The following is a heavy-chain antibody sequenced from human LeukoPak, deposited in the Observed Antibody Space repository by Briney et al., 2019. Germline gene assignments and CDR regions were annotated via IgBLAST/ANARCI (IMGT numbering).Heavy chain of an antibody. CDR2: IYYSGST. CDR1: GGSFSGYY. J-gene: IGHJ4*02. V-gene: IGHV4-59*01. D-gene: IGHD3-22*01. Sequence: KPSETLSLTCAVYGGSFSGYYWSWIRQPPGKGLEWIGYIYYSGSTNYNPSLKSRVTISVDTSKNQFSLKLSSVTAADTAVYYCARESPSGYNLDYWGQGALVTVSS. CDR3: ARESPSGYNLDY.